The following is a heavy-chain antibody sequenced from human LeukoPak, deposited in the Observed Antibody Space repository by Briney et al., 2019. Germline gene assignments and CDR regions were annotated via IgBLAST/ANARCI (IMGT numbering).Heavy chain of an antibody. D-gene: IGHD4-17*01. CDR1: GGSISDYY. CDR3: ARSSDYGSTHYFDY. V-gene: IGHV4-59*01. CDR2: IYYTGSI. J-gene: IGHJ4*02. Sequence: SETLSLTCTVSGGSISDYYWSWVRQPPGKGLEWIGYIYYTGSINYNPSLKSRGTISIDTSKNQFSLKLSSVTAADTAVYYCARSSDYGSTHYFDYWGQGTLVTVPS.